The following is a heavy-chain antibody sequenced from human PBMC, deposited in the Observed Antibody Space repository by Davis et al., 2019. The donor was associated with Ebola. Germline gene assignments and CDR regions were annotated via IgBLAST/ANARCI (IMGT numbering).Heavy chain of an antibody. CDR2: INAGNGNT. D-gene: IGHD3-3*01. J-gene: IGHJ3*02. CDR3: ARAAAVWSGIRDAFDI. Sequence: AASVKVSCKASGYTFTSYAMHWVRQAPGQRLEWMGWINAGNGNTKYSQKFQGRVTITRDTSASTAYMELSSLRSEDTAVYYCARAAAVWSGIRDAFDIWGQGTMVIVSS. V-gene: IGHV1-3*01. CDR1: GYTFTSYA.